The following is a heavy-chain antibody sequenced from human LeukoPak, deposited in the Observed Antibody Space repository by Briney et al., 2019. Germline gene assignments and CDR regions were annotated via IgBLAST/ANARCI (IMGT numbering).Heavy chain of an antibody. V-gene: IGHV4-30-4*01. J-gene: IGHJ1*01. CDR1: GGSISSGDYY. Sequence: SETLSLTCTVSGGSISSGDYYWSWIRQPPGKGLEWIGYIYYSGSTYYNPSLKSRVTISVDTSKNQFSLKLSSVTAADTAVYYCASSSAGYSSSWTPIAGYFQHWGQGTLVTVSS. CDR2: IYYSGST. CDR3: ASSSAGYSSSWTPIAGYFQH. D-gene: IGHD6-13*01.